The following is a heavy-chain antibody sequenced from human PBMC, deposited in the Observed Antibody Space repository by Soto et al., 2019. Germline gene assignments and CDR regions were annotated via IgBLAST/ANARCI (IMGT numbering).Heavy chain of an antibody. J-gene: IGHJ4*02. V-gene: IGHV1-69*12. CDR2: IIPIFGTA. CDR1: GGTFSSYA. Sequence: QVQLVQSGAEVKKPGSSVKVSCKASGGTFSSYAISWLRQAPGQGLEWMGGIIPIFGTATYAQKFQGRVTITADESTSAAYMELSSLRSEDTAVYYCASALVPAAEGELWYGEHFDYWGQGTLVTVS. D-gene: IGHD2-2*01. CDR3: ASALVPAAEGELWYGEHFDY.